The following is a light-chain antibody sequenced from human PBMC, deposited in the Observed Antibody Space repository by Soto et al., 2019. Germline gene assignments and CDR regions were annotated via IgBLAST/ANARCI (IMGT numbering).Light chain of an antibody. V-gene: IGLV2-14*03. Sequence: QSALTQPASVSGSPGQSITISCTGASSDVGGYNHVSWYQQRPGKAPKLIISDVSNRPSGVSDRFSASKSGNTASLTISGLQTEDEADYYCISYTSSTTYVFGTGTKVTVL. J-gene: IGLJ1*01. CDR1: SSDVGGYNH. CDR3: ISYTSSTTYV. CDR2: DVS.